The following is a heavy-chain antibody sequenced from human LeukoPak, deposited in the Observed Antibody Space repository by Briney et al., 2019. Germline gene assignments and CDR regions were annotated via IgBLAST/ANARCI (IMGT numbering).Heavy chain of an antibody. V-gene: IGHV3-53*01. CDR1: GFPVSSNY. Sequence: GSLRLSCAASGFPVSSNYMSWVRQAPGKGLEWVSVIYSGGSTYYADSVKGRFTISRDNSKNTLYLQMNSLRAEDTAVYYCASPGEGGGIDYWGQGTLVTVSS. J-gene: IGHJ4*02. CDR3: ASPGEGGGIDY. D-gene: IGHD2-15*01. CDR2: IYSGGST.